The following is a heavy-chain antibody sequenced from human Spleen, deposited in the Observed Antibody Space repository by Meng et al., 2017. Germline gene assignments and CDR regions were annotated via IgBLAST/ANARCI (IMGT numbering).Heavy chain of an antibody. CDR1: GGSISSSNW. J-gene: IGHJ4*02. CDR2: IYHSGST. Sequence: GHLKQPGPGLGKPWGTLSLTCAVSGGSISSSNWWSWVRQPPGKGLEWIGEIYHSGSTNYNPSLKSRATISVDTSQNNLSLKLSSVTAADSAVYYCARGPTTMAHDFDYWGQGTLVTVSS. CDR3: ARGPTTMAHDFDY. V-gene: IGHV4-4*02. D-gene: IGHD4-11*01.